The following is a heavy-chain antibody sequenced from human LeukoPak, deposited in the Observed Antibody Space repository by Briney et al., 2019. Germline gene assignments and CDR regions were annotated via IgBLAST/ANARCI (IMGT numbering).Heavy chain of an antibody. V-gene: IGHV4-34*01. CDR1: GGSFSGYY. CDR2: INHSGST. D-gene: IGHD5-12*01. Sequence: SETLSLTCAVYGGSFSGYYWSWIRQPPGKGLEWIGEINHSGSTNYNPSLKSRVTISVDTSKNQFSLKLSSVTAADMAVYYCAGVTVATGEYWGQGTLVTVSS. J-gene: IGHJ4*02. CDR3: AGVTVATGEY.